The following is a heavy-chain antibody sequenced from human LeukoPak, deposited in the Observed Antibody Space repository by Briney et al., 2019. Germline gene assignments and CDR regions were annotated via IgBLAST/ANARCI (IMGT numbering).Heavy chain of an antibody. CDR3: AKDTGGNGGYFYAMDV. CDR2: INWNSDTK. V-gene: IGHV3-9*01. J-gene: IGHJ6*02. Sequence: GGSLRLSCVGSGFAFHNYAMHWVRRPPGKGLEWVSAINWNSDTKAYADPVKGRFTISRDRARNSLYLQMDSLRPEDTALYYCAKDTGGNGGYFYAMDVWGQGTSVTVSS. D-gene: IGHD4-23*01. CDR1: GFAFHNYA.